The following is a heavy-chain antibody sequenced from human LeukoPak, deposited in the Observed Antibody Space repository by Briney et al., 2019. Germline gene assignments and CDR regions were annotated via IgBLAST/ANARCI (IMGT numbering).Heavy chain of an antibody. J-gene: IGHJ4*02. V-gene: IGHV4-39*01. Sequence: SETLSLTCTVSGGSISSSSYYWGWIRQPPGKGLEWIGSIYYSGSTYYNPSLKSRVTISVDTSKNQFSLKLSSVTAADTAVYYCAGGNYGDYVPPDYWGQGTLVTVSS. CDR1: GGSISSSSYY. D-gene: IGHD4-17*01. CDR2: IYYSGST. CDR3: AGGNYGDYVPPDY.